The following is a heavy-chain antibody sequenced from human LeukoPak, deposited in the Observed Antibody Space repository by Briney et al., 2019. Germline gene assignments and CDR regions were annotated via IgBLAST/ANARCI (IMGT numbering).Heavy chain of an antibody. CDR2: IYYSGST. J-gene: IGHJ6*03. D-gene: IGHD5-24*01. V-gene: IGHV4-39*07. Sequence: SETLSLTCTVSGDSISSSSYYWGWIRQPPGKGLEWIGSIYYSGSTSYNPSLKSRVTISVDTSKNQFSLKLSSVTAADTAVYYCARAKMGPYYYMDVWGKGTTVTVSS. CDR3: ARAKMGPYYYMDV. CDR1: GDSISSSSYY.